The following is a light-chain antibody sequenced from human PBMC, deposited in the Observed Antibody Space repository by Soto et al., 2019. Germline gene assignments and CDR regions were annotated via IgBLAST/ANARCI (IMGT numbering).Light chain of an antibody. CDR2: AAS. J-gene: IGKJ4*01. V-gene: IGKV3-15*01. Sequence: EIVMTQSPAILSVSPGERASLSCRASQTVHDNLAWYQQKPGQVPRLLIYAASTRATGLPARFSGSGFGTEFTLTISSLQSEDFAVYFCQQYGSWPLTFGGGTRWIS. CDR1: QTVHDN. CDR3: QQYGSWPLT.